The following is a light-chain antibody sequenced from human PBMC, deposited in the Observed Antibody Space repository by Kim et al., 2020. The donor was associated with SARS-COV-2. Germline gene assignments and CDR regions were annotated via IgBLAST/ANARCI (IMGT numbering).Light chain of an antibody. V-gene: IGKV3-20*01. CDR2: GAS. J-gene: IGKJ1*01. CDR3: QQYGSSPET. CDR1: QSVSSSY. Sequence: SPGESATLSGRASQSVSSSYLAWYQQKPGQAPRLLIYGASSRATGIPDRFSGSGSGTDFTLTISRLEPEDVAVYYCQQYGSSPETFGQGTNVDIK.